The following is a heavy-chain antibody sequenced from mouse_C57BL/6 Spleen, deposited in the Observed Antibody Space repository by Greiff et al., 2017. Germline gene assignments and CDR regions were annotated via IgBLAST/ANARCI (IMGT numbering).Heavy chain of an antibody. CDR1: GYSFTDYN. V-gene: IGHV1-39*01. CDR2: IHPNYGTT. J-gene: IGHJ1*03. Sequence: VQLQQSGPELVKPGASVKISCKASGYSFTDYNMNWVKQSNGKSLEWIGVIHPNYGTTSYNQKFKGKATLTVDQSSSTAYMQLNSLTSEDSAVYYCAYYDDGPDWYFDVWGTGTTVTVSS. D-gene: IGHD2-4*01. CDR3: AYYDDGPDWYFDV.